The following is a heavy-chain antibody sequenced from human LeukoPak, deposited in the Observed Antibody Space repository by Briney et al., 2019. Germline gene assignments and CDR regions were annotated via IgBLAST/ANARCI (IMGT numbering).Heavy chain of an antibody. CDR3: ARGLYCGGDCYSWLDY. Sequence: SVKVSCKASGGTFSSYAISWVRQAPGQGLEWMGGIIPIFGSANYAQKFQGRVTITADESTSTAYMELSSLRSEDTAVYYCARGLYCGGDCYSWLDYWGQGTLVTVSS. CDR2: IIPIFGSA. J-gene: IGHJ4*02. V-gene: IGHV1-69*13. D-gene: IGHD2-21*01. CDR1: GGTFSSYA.